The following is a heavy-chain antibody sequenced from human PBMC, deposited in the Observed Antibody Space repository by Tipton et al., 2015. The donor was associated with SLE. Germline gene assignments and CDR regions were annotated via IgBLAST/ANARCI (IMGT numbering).Heavy chain of an antibody. CDR2: IYSGGST. CDR1: GFTVSSNY. Sequence: SLRLSCAASGFTVSSNYMSWVRQAPGKGLEWVSVIYSGGSTYYADSVKGRLTISRDNSKNTLYLQMNSLRAEDTAVYYCAREARGAEYFQHWGQGTLVTVSS. J-gene: IGHJ1*01. V-gene: IGHV3-66*02. D-gene: IGHD3-10*01. CDR3: AREARGAEYFQH.